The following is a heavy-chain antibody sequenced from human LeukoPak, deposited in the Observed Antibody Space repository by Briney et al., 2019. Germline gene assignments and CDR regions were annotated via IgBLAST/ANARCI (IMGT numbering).Heavy chain of an antibody. Sequence: ASVKVSCKASGYTFTGYYMHWVRQAPGQGLEWMGIVNPSGGSTSYAQKFQGRVTMTRDMSTSTVYMELSSLRSEDTAVYYCARDSGFTAMGDHDAFDIWGQGTMVTVSS. D-gene: IGHD5-18*01. CDR1: GYTFTGYY. J-gene: IGHJ3*02. CDR3: ARDSGFTAMGDHDAFDI. CDR2: VNPSGGST. V-gene: IGHV1-46*01.